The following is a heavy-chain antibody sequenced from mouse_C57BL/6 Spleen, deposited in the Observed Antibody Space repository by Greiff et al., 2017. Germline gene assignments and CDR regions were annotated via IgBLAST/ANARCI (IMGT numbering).Heavy chain of an antibody. Sequence: EVQGVESGGGLVKPGGSLKLSCAASGFTFSSYAMAWVRQTPEKRLEWVATISDGGSYTYYPDNVKGRFTISRDNAKHNLYLQMSHLKSEDTAMYYCAREGTFDYWGQGTTLTVSS. CDR3: AREGTFDY. J-gene: IGHJ2*01. CDR2: ISDGGSYT. CDR1: GFTFSSYA. D-gene: IGHD3-3*01. V-gene: IGHV5-4*01.